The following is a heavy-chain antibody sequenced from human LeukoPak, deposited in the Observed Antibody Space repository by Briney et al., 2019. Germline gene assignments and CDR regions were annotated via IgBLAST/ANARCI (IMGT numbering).Heavy chain of an antibody. V-gene: IGHV3-21*01. Sequence: PGGSLRLSCAASGFTFSSYGMNWVRQAPGKGLEWVSSISSTSSYTYSADSVKGRFTISRDNAKNSLYLQMNSLRAEDTAVYYCAKGPLVGAGGAWGQGTLVTVSS. CDR1: GFTFSSYG. CDR3: AKGPLVGAGGA. D-gene: IGHD1-26*01. CDR2: ISSTSSYT. J-gene: IGHJ5*02.